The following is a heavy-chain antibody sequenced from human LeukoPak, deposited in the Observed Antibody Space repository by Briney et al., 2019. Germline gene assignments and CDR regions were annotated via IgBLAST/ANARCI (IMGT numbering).Heavy chain of an antibody. V-gene: IGHV3-11*04. J-gene: IGHJ4*02. D-gene: IGHD6-13*01. Sequence: GGSLRLSCAASGFTFSDYYMSWIRQAPGKGLEWVSYISNSGNTIYYADSVKGRFTISRDNAKNSLYLQMNSLRAEDTAVYYCARAAGTLFTLDYWGQGTLVTVSS. CDR2: ISNSGNTI. CDR1: GFTFSDYY. CDR3: ARAAGTLFTLDY.